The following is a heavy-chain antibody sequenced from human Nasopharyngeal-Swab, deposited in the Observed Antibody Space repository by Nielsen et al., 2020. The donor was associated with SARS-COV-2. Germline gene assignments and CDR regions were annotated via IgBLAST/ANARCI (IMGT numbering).Heavy chain of an antibody. CDR1: GFTFSRYT. V-gene: IGHV3-30-3*01. D-gene: IGHD3-22*01. Sequence: LKLSCASSGFTFSRYTMHWVRQAPGKGLEWVAVISYDGSNKYYEDSVQSRFTISTDISKNTLYLQMTSLRAEDTDVCDCAGTPLDSSGYYYAFHYWGRGTLVTVSS. J-gene: IGHJ4*02. CDR3: AGTPLDSSGYYYAFHY. CDR2: ISYDGSNK.